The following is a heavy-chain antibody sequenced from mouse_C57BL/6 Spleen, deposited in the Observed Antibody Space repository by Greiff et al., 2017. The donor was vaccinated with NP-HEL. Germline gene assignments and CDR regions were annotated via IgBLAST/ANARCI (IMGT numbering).Heavy chain of an antibody. CDR1: GCRLVSYG. CDR3: TREAARYYAMDY. Sequence: EVHLVYSAEGLVKPGGALKVGCAAAGCRLVSYGGSLVGEVPGKSLDVVAYISSGGESIYYADTVKGRFTMSRDNARNTLYLQMSSLKSEDTAMYYCTREAARYYAMDYWGQGTSLTVSS. CDR2: ISSGGESI. V-gene: IGHV5-9-1*02. J-gene: IGHJ4*01.